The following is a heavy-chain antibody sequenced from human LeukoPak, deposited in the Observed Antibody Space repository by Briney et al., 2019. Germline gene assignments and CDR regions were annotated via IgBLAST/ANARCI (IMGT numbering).Heavy chain of an antibody. CDR1: GYTFTGSY. J-gene: IGHJ4*02. CDR2: IDPNGGGT. CDR3: ARELWLDY. V-gene: IGHV1-2*06. D-gene: IGHD3-10*01. Sequence: HRASVKVSCKASGYTFTGSYMHWVQQAPGQGLEWMGRIDPNGGGTNYAQKFQGRVTMTRDTSISTAYMELSRLRSDDTAVYYCARELWLDYWGQGTLVTVSS.